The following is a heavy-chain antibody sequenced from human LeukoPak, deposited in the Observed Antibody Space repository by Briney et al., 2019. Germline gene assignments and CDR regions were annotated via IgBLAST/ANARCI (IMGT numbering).Heavy chain of an antibody. CDR3: ARDRRDYYDSSGYIFPPPDPDY. CDR2: INPNSGGT. J-gene: IGHJ4*02. D-gene: IGHD3-22*01. CDR1: GYTFTGYY. V-gene: IGHV1-2*02. Sequence: ASVKVSCKASGYTFTGYYMHWVRQAPGQGLEWMGWINPNSGGTNYAQKFQGRVTMTRDTSISTAYMELSRLRSDDTAVYYCARDRRDYYDSSGYIFPPPDPDYWGQGTLVTVSS.